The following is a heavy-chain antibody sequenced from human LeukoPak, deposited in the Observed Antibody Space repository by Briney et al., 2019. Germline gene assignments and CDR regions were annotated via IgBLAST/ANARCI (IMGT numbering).Heavy chain of an antibody. CDR3: ARDGIAAAEVDY. CDR2: ISFDGSQK. D-gene: IGHD6-13*01. Sequence: GGSLRLSCAASGFTFSNYGMHWVRQAPGKGLEWVALISFDGSQKYYADSVKGRFTISRDNSKSTVYPQMNSLRAEDTAVYYCARDGIAAAEVDYWGQGTLVTVSS. J-gene: IGHJ4*02. V-gene: IGHV3-33*01. CDR1: GFTFSNYG.